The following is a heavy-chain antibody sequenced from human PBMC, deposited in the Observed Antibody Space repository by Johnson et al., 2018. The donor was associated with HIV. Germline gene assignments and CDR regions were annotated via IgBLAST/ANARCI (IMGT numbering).Heavy chain of an antibody. CDR3: ARDVIKVIAARDDAFDI. J-gene: IGHJ3*02. CDR2: ISSSGSTI. Sequence: QVQLVESGGGLVKPGGSLRLSCAASGFTFSDYYMSWIRQAPGKGLEWVSYISSSGSTIYYADSVKGRFTISRDNATNSMYLQMNSLRDEDTAVYYCARDVIKVIAARDDAFDIWGQGTMVTVSS. D-gene: IGHD6-6*01. CDR1: GFTFSDYY. V-gene: IGHV3-11*04.